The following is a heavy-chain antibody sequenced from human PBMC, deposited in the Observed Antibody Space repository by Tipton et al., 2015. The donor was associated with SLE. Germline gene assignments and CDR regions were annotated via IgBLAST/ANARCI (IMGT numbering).Heavy chain of an antibody. V-gene: IGHV4-61*02. Sequence: TLSLTCTVSRASISSDSYYWTWIRQPAGKGLEWIGRINARRSTNYNPSLKSRVTISVDTSKNQFSLKLSSVTAADTAVYYCACAGGGDSNWFDPWGQGTLVTVSS. J-gene: IGHJ5*02. CDR1: RASISSDSYY. D-gene: IGHD2-21*01. CDR2: INARRST. CDR3: ACAGGGDSNWFDP.